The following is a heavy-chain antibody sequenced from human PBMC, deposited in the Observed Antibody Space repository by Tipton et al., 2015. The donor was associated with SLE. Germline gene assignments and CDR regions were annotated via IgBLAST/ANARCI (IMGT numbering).Heavy chain of an antibody. CDR2: IYYSGST. CDR1: GGSISSSSYY. CDR3: ARDRNLNFFEDWFDP. Sequence: TLSLTCTVSGGSISSSSYYWGWIRQPPGKGLEWIGSIYYSGSTYYNPPLKSRVTISVDTSKNQFSLKLSSVTAADTAVYFCARDRNLNFFEDWFDPWGQGTLVTVSS. V-gene: IGHV4-39*07. D-gene: IGHD2/OR15-2a*01. J-gene: IGHJ5*02.